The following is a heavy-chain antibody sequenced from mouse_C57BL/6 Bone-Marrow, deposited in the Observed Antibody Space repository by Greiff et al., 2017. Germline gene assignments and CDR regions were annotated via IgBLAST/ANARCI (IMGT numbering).Heavy chain of an antibody. Sequence: VQLQQPGAELVRPGTSVKVSCKASGYAFTNYLIEWVKQRPGQGLEWIGVINPGSGGTNYNEKFKGKATLTADKSSSTAYMQLSSLTSEDSAVYFCARCRPEMDYWGQGTTVTVSS. V-gene: IGHV1-54*01. CDR2: INPGSGGT. CDR1: GYAFTNYL. D-gene: IGHD6-1*01. J-gene: IGHJ4*01. CDR3: ARCRPEMDY.